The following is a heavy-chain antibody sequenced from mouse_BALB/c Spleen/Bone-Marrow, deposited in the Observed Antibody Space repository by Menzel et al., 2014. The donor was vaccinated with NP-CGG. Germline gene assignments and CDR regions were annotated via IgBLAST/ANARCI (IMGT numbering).Heavy chain of an antibody. CDR3: ARREYYAMDY. J-gene: IGHJ4*01. V-gene: IGHV14-3*02. CDR2: PDPANGNT. CDR1: GFSIKDTS. Sequence: VPLPQPGAALVKPGASVKLSCTASGFSIKDTSILLVKTRPEHGLAFLGSPDPANGNTKYDLKFQGKAPITADTSSNTAYLQLSSLTSEDTAVCYGARREYYAMDYWGQGTSVTVSS.